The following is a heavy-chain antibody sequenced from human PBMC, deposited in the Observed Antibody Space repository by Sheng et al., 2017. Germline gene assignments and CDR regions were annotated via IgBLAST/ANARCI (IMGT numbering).Heavy chain of an antibody. D-gene: IGHD3-22*01. J-gene: IGHJ3*02. Sequence: QVQLVESGGGVVQPGRSLRLSCAASGFTFSSYGMHWVRQAPGKGLEWVAVISYDGSNKYYADSVKGRFTISRDNSKNTLYLQMNSLRAEDTAVYYCAKDWYYYDSSGYYYGPFDIWGQGTMVTVSS. CDR2: ISYDGSNK. V-gene: IGHV3-30*18. CDR1: GFTFSSYG. CDR3: AKDWYYYDSSGYYYGPFDI.